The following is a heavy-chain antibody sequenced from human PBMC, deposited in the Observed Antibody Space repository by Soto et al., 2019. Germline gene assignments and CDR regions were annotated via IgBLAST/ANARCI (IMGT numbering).Heavy chain of an antibody. J-gene: IGHJ4*02. CDR1: RFTFGSYA. D-gene: IGHD2-21*01. CDR3: VGPIVVGGRGFDY. V-gene: IGHV3-30-3*01. CDR2: ISYDGTKK. Sequence: QVQLEESGGGVVQPERSLRLSCAASRFTFGSYAMHWVRQAPGKGLEWVASISYDGTKKDYADSLRGRFTISRDNSKSTLFLQMNTLRGEDAAVYYWVGPIVVGGRGFDYWGQGTLVIVSS.